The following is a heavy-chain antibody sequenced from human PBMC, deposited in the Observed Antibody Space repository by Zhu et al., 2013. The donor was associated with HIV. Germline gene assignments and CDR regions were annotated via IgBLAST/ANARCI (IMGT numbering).Heavy chain of an antibody. CDR3: ARDRGSLDTVVVPAAESDFQYVMDV. D-gene: IGHD2-2*03. V-gene: IGHV1-18*04. CDR1: GYTFTAYY. CDR2: ISAYNGNT. Sequence: QVQLVQSGGEVKKPGASVKVSCKASGYTFTAYYLQWVRQAPGQGLEWLGWISAYNGNTYYAQKVQGRVSMTTDTSTNTAYMEMRGLRSDDAAVYYCARDRGSLDTVVVPAAESDFQYVMDVWGQGP. J-gene: IGHJ6*02.